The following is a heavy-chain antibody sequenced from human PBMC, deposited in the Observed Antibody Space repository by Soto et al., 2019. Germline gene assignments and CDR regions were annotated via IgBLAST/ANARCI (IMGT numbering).Heavy chain of an antibody. CDR2: SYTDGST. CDR1: LFTVSNNY. J-gene: IGHJ4*02. Sequence: PGGSLRLSCSASLFTVSNNYMSCVRQARGKGLESVSVSYTDGSTYYADSVKGRFTISRDNPKNTLYLQMNSLRVEDTALYYCATAYCTDGSSCGFDYWGQGTLVTVSS. D-gene: IGHD2-8*01. V-gene: IGHV3-53*01. CDR3: ATAYCTDGSSCGFDY.